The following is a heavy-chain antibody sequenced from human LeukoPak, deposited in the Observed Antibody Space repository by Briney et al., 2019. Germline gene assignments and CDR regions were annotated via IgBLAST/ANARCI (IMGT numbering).Heavy chain of an antibody. D-gene: IGHD1-26*01. CDR3: ARDPVGATSTTPGY. CDR2: ISSSGSTI. V-gene: IGHV3-11*01. J-gene: IGHJ4*02. CDR1: GFTFSDCY. Sequence: GGSLRLSCAASGFTFSDCYMSWIRQAPGKGLEWVSYISSSGSTIYYADSVKGRFTISRDNSKNTLYLQMNSLRAEDTAVYYCARDPVGATSTTPGYWGQGTLVTVSS.